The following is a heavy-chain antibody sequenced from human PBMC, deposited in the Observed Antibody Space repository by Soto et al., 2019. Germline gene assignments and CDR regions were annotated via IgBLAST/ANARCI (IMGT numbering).Heavy chain of an antibody. CDR2: MNPNSGNT. D-gene: IGHD6-13*01. J-gene: IGHJ5*02. Sequence: QVQQVQSGAEVKKPGASVKVSCKASGYTFTSYDINWVRQATGQGLEWMGWMNPNSGNTGYAQKFQGRVTMTRNTSINTAYMELSSLRSEDTAVYYCARERSAAGTGWFDPWGQGTLVTVSS. CDR1: GYTFTSYD. V-gene: IGHV1-8*01. CDR3: ARERSAAGTGWFDP.